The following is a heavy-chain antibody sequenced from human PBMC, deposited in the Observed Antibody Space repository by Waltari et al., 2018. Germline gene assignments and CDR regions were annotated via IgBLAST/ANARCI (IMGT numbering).Heavy chain of an antibody. CDR1: GYSFTSYW. D-gene: IGHD6-13*01. Sequence: EVQLVQSGAEVKKPGESLKISCKGSGYSFTSYWIGWVRQMPGKGLEWMGIIYPGDSDTGYSPSVQGQVTISADKSISTAYLQWSSLKASDTAMYYCARLSPDPGIAAAGTSHIAVAGYYYYGMDVWGQGTTVTVSS. CDR2: IYPGDSDT. J-gene: IGHJ6*02. CDR3: ARLSPDPGIAAAGTSHIAVAGYYYYGMDV. V-gene: IGHV5-51*01.